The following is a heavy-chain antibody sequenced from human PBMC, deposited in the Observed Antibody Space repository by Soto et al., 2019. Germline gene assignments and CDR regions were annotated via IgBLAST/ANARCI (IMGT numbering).Heavy chain of an antibody. J-gene: IGHJ4*02. Sequence: LXLTCTVSSGSISCVVDYLSWIRQHPGKGLEWIGYIYYSWSTYYNPSLKSRVTISVDTSKNQFSLKLSSVTAADTAVYYCARDGVSSSFLFDYWGQGTLVTVSS. CDR2: IYYSWST. CDR3: ARDGVSSSFLFDY. V-gene: IGHV4-31*03. D-gene: IGHD6-6*01. CDR1: SGSISCVVDY.